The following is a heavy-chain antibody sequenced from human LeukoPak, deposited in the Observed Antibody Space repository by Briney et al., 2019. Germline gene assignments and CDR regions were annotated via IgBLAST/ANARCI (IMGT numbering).Heavy chain of an antibody. V-gene: IGHV3-23*01. Sequence: GGSLRLSCVASGIPFSRYTMSWVRQAPGKGLEWVSSIGDGGARINYADSVKGRFTLSRDNSINTLYLQMNSLRAEDTAVYFCVNSYSGSRRGAFDIWGRGTMVIVSS. CDR2: IGDGGARI. CDR3: VNSYSGSRRGAFDI. CDR1: GIPFSRYT. D-gene: IGHD6-13*01. J-gene: IGHJ3*02.